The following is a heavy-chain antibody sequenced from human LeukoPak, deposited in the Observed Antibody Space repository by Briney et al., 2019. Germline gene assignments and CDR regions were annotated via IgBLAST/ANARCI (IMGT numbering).Heavy chain of an antibody. J-gene: IGHJ6*02. V-gene: IGHV1-18*01. CDR3: ARDTTGNDYYGMDV. Sequence: ASVKVSCKASGYTFTSYGFSWVRQAPGQGLEWMGWISAYNGNTNYAQKLQGRVTMTTDTSTSTAYMELRSLRSDDTAVYYCARDTTGNDYYGMDVWGQGTTVTVSS. CDR2: ISAYNGNT. D-gene: IGHD3-9*01. CDR1: GYTFTSYG.